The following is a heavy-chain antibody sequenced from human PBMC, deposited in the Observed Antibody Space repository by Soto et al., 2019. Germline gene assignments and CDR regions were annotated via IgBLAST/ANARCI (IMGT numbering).Heavy chain of an antibody. CDR2: IYYSGST. CDR1: GGSISSGSYY. V-gene: IGHV4-39*01. Sequence: QLQLQESGPGLVKPSETLSLTCTVSGGSISSGSYYWGWIRQPPGKGLGWIGTIYYSGSTYYHPSLRSRVTLSVDTSKNQFSLKLTSVTAADTAVYYCARLEGYCSGGTCYRTSGWFDPWGQGTPVTVSS. D-gene: IGHD2-15*01. CDR3: ARLEGYCSGGTCYRTSGWFDP. J-gene: IGHJ5*02.